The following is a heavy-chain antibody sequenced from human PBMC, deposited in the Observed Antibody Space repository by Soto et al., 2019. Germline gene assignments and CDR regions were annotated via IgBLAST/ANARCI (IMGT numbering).Heavy chain of an antibody. CDR1: GASISSDGYY. CDR2: SYYRGST. D-gene: IGHD3-16*01. CDR3: ARGVLH. V-gene: IGHV4-31*03. J-gene: IGHJ4*02. Sequence: QVQLQQSGPGLVKPSKTLSLTCTVSGASISSDGYYWSWIRHHPGQGLEWIGSSYYRGSTYYNPYLKSRVTRSVATSQNQFSLKLRSLTAADTAVYDCARGVLHWGQGTLVTVSS.